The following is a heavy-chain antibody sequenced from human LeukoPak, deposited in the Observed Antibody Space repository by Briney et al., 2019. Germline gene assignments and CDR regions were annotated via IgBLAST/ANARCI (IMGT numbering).Heavy chain of an antibody. D-gene: IGHD5-12*01. J-gene: IGHJ4*02. CDR2: IIPIFGTA. V-gene: IGHV1-69*05. CDR1: EGTFSSYA. Sequence: SVKVSCKASEGTFSSYAISWVRQAPGQGLEWMGGIIPIFGTANYAQKFQGRVTITTDESTSTAYMELSSLRSEDTAVYYCARGYSGYDYIPDYWGQGTLVTVSS. CDR3: ARGYSGYDYIPDY.